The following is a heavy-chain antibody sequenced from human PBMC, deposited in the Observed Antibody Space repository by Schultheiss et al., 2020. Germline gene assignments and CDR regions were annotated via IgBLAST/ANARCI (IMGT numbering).Heavy chain of an antibody. J-gene: IGHJ4*02. CDR3: ARGVAAAGDFDY. V-gene: IGHV3-53*01. Sequence: GGSLRLSCAASGFTVSSNYMSWVRQAPGKGLEWVSVIYSGGSTYYADSVKGRFTISRDNAKNSLYLQMNSLRAEDTAVYYCARGVAAAGDFDYWGQGTLVTVSS. CDR2: IYSGGST. CDR1: GFTVSSNY. D-gene: IGHD6-13*01.